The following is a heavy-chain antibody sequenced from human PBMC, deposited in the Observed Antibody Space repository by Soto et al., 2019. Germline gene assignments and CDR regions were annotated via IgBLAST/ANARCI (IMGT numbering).Heavy chain of an antibody. CDR3: ARAGGRPSYYSGMDV. CDR2: TIPLFSTS. D-gene: IGHD2-15*01. CDR1: AGTFNNYA. J-gene: IGHJ6*02. Sequence: QEQLVQSGPEVKKPGSSVTVSCKASAGTFNNYAICWVRQAPGQGLEWMGGTIPLFSTSSSAQKFPGRVTINADTSTRTLYMEMRTLKSADAALYYFARAGGRPSYYSGMDVWGQGTTVTVS. V-gene: IGHV1-69*06.